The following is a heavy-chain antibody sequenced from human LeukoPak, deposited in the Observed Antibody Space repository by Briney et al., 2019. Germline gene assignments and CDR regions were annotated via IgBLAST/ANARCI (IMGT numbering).Heavy chain of an antibody. CDR1: GGSISSYY. Sequence: SETLSLTCTVSGGSISSYYWSWIRQPPGKGLEWIGYIYYSGSTNYNPSLKSRVTISVDTSKNQFSLKLSSVTAADTAVYYCARGFLEGDYWGQGTPVTVSS. J-gene: IGHJ4*02. CDR2: IYYSGST. CDR3: ARGFLEGDY. D-gene: IGHD3-3*01. V-gene: IGHV4-59*01.